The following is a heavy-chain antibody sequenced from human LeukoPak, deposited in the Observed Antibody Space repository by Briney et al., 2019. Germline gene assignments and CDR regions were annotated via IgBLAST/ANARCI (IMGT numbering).Heavy chain of an antibody. CDR3: ARDRPWYDSSGYYFDY. D-gene: IGHD3-22*01. V-gene: IGHV3-48*02. Sequence: PGGSLRLSCAASGFTFTSYSMNWVRQAPGKGLEWVSYISSTSSTIYYVDSVKGRFTVPRDNAKNSLYLQMNSLRDEDTAVYYCARDRPWYDSSGYYFDYWGQGTLVTVSS. J-gene: IGHJ4*02. CDR2: ISSTSSTI. CDR1: GFTFTSYS.